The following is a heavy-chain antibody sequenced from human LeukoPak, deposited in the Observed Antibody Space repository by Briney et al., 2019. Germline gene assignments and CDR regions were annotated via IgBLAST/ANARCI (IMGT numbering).Heavy chain of an antibody. CDR3: ARGLSAIVY. Sequence: PSETLSLTCAVYGGSFSGYYWSWIRQPPGKGLEWVGEINHSGSTNYNPSLKSRVTISVDTSKNQFSLKLSSVTAADTAVYYCARGLSAIVYWGQGTLVTVSS. J-gene: IGHJ4*02. CDR2: INHSGST. D-gene: IGHD2-15*01. V-gene: IGHV4-34*01. CDR1: GGSFSGYY.